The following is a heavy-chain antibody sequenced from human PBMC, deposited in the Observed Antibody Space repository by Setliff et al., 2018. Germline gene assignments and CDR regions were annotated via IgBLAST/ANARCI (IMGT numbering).Heavy chain of an antibody. CDR2: IYYSGST. D-gene: IGHD3-22*01. J-gene: IGHJ5*02. CDR3: ARGPYNIYDRSGYGFTNWFDP. CDR1: GGSISTSSYY. V-gene: IGHV4-39*07. Sequence: ASETLSLTCTVSGGSISTSSYYWGWIRQPPGKGLEWIGSIYYSGSTYYNPSLKSRVTISVDTSKKQFSLELSSVTAADTAVYYCARGPYNIYDRSGYGFTNWFDPWGQGILVTVSS.